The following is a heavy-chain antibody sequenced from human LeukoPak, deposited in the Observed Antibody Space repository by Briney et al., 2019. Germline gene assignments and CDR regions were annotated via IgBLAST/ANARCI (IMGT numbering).Heavy chain of an antibody. J-gene: IGHJ4*02. V-gene: IGHV1/OR15-1*04. D-gene: IGHD5-24*01. CDR3: ARVGHRDEDHFDY. Sequence: ASVKVSCKASGYIFTDYYMHWVRQAPGQELGWMGRINPNSGGTNYAQKFQGRVTMTTDTSTITAYMDVRSLRSDDTAVYYCARVGHRDEDHFDYWGQGTLVTVS. CDR1: GYIFTDYY. CDR2: INPNSGGT.